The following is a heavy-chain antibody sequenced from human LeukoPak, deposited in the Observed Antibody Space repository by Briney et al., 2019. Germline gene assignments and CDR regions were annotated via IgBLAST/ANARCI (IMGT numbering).Heavy chain of an antibody. CDR1: GGSFSDYY. J-gene: IGHJ6*02. Sequence: SETLSLTCAVYGGSFSDYYWNWIRQPPGKGLEWIGEINPRGGTNYNPSLKSRVTISVDTSRNQFSLKLSSVTAADTAVYYCARGRSIAAAVTLYYYGMDVWGQGTTVTVSS. D-gene: IGHD6-13*01. CDR2: INPRGGT. CDR3: ARGRSIAAAVTLYYYGMDV. V-gene: IGHV4-34*01.